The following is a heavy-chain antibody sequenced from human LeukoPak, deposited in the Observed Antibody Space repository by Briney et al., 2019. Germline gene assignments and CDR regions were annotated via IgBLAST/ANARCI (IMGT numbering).Heavy chain of an antibody. D-gene: IGHD1-26*01. Sequence: GGSLRLSCAASGFTFSSYSVIWARQAPGKGLEWVSYVSSSGTTTYYADSVKGRFTISRDNAKKSLYLQMNSLRAEDTAVYYCVRTAGRDGGIWGQGTLVTVSS. CDR3: VRTAGRDGGI. J-gene: IGHJ4*02. CDR1: GFTFSSYS. V-gene: IGHV3-48*04. CDR2: VSSSGTTT.